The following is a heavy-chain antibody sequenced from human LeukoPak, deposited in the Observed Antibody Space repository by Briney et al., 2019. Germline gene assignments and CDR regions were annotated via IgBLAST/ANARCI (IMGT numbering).Heavy chain of an antibody. CDR2: ISSSSSYI. Sequence: PGGSLRLSCAASGFTFSTFAMNWVRQAPGKGLEWVSSISSSSSYIYYADSVKGRFTISRDNAKNSLYLQMNSLRAEDTAVYYCARDHHNDYWGQGTLVTVSS. J-gene: IGHJ4*02. V-gene: IGHV3-21*01. D-gene: IGHD1-14*01. CDR3: ARDHHNDY. CDR1: GFTFSTFA.